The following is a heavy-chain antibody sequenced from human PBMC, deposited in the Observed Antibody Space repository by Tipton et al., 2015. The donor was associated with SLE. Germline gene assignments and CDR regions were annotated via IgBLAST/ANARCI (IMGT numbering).Heavy chain of an antibody. CDR1: GYTFTSYY. CDR3: ERDGCSMVR. J-gene: IGHJ4*02. V-gene: IGHV1-46*01. D-gene: IGHD3-10*01. Sequence: QVQLVQSGAVGKKSGASVKVFCKASGYTFTSYYMHWVRQAPGQGLEWMGIINPSGGSTSSAQKFQGRVTMTRDTSTSTVYMELSSLRSEDAAVYYCERDGCSMVRWGRVTVVAVST. CDR2: INPSGGST.